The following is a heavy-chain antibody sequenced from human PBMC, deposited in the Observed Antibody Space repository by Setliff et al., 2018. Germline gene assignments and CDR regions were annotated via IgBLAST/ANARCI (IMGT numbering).Heavy chain of an antibody. CDR3: ARAPPNRDSGGYEYFYMDV. D-gene: IGHD1-26*01. Sequence: SETLSLTCTVSGGSITSGRYYWGWIRQPPGQGLEWIASIHYSENTYYNPSLKTRVTISVDTSKNQFSLKVSSVTAADTAVYYCARAPPNRDSGGYEYFYMDVWGKGTTVTVSS. CDR1: GGSITSGRYY. CDR2: IHYSENT. V-gene: IGHV4-39*01. J-gene: IGHJ6*03.